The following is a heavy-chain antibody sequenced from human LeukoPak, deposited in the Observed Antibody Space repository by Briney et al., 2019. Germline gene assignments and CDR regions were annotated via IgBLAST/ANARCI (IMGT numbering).Heavy chain of an antibody. J-gene: IGHJ6*03. V-gene: IGHV4-59*08. D-gene: IGHD3-22*01. Sequence: SETLSLTCAVSGGSISSYYWSWIRQAPGKGLEWIGYIYYSGSTDYNPSLESRVSISVDTSKNQFSLKLSSVTAADTAVYYCARHEHDRSGYYSYGDYYYYMDVWGKGTTGTVSS. CDR1: GGSISSYY. CDR3: ARHEHDRSGYYSYGDYYYYMDV. CDR2: IYYSGST.